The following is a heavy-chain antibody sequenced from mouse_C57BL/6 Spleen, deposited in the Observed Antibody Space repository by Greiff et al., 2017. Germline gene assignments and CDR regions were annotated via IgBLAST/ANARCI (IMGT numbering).Heavy chain of an antibody. V-gene: IGHV1-82*01. Sequence: QVQLQQSGPELVKPGASVKISCKASGYAFSSSWMNWVKQRPGKGLEWIGRIYPGDGDTNYNGKFKGKATLTADKSSSTAYMQLSSLTSEDSAVYFCARGKTRWLPSSMDYWGQGTSVTVSS. CDR2: IYPGDGDT. CDR1: GYAFSSSW. D-gene: IGHD2-3*01. J-gene: IGHJ4*01. CDR3: ARGKTRWLPSSMDY.